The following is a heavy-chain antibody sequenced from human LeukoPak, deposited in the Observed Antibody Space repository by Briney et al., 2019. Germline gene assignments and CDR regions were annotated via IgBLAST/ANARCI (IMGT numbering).Heavy chain of an antibody. CDR2: IRYGGSNK. CDR3: ARHRTASNY. Sequence: GGSLRLSCAASGFTFSSYGMHWVRQAPGKGLEWVAFIRYGGSNKYHADSVKGRFTISRDNSKNTLYLQMNSLRVEDTAVYYCARHRTASNYWGQGTLVTVSS. J-gene: IGHJ4*02. V-gene: IGHV3-30*02. D-gene: IGHD2/OR15-2a*01. CDR1: GFTFSSYG.